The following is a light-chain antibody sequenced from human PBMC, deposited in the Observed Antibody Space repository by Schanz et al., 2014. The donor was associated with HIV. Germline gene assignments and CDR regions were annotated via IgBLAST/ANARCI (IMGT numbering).Light chain of an antibody. V-gene: IGKV1-5*03. CDR2: EAS. J-gene: IGKJ5*01. CDR3: LQHNTYPLS. Sequence: DIQMTQSPSTLSASVGDRISITCRASQSISGWLAWYQQKPGEAPNLLISEASTLESGVPSRFSGSGSGTEFTLSISSLQSDDFASYYCLQHNTYPLSFGQGTRLDIK. CDR1: QSISGW.